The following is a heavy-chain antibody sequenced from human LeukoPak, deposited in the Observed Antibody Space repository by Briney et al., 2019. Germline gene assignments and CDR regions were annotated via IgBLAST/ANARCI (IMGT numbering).Heavy chain of an antibody. V-gene: IGHV4-59*01. CDR2: IYYSGST. CDR3: ARERAAMDS. J-gene: IGHJ4*02. CDR1: GGSIRSDY. Sequence: PSETLSLTCIVSGGSIRSDYWSWIRQPPGKGLEWIGYIYYSGSTNYNPSLKSRVTISVDTSKNQFSLKLSSVTAADTAVYFCARERAAMDSWGQGTLVTVSS. D-gene: IGHD5-18*01.